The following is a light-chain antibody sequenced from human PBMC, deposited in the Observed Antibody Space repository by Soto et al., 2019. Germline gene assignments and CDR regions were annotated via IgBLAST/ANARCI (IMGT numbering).Light chain of an antibody. CDR2: GAS. J-gene: IGKJ1*01. V-gene: IGKV3-15*01. Sequence: EIVMTQSPATLSVSPGERATLSCRASQSVSSNLAWYQQKPGQAPSPLIYGASTRATGTPARFSGSGSGTEFTLTISSLQSEDFATYYCQHYNSYSEAFGQGTKVELK. CDR3: QHYNSYSEA. CDR1: QSVSSN.